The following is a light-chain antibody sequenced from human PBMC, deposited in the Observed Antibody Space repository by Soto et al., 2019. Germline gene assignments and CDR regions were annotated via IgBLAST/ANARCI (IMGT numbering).Light chain of an antibody. CDR1: QSVSSW. Sequence: DIQLTQSPSFLSASVGDRVAITCRASQSVSSWLAWYQQKPGKAPKLLIYKASSLQSGVPSRFSGSGSGTEFTLTISSLQPDDFATYYCHQYKTYWTFGHGTKVDIK. CDR3: HQYKTYWT. J-gene: IGKJ1*01. V-gene: IGKV1-5*03. CDR2: KAS.